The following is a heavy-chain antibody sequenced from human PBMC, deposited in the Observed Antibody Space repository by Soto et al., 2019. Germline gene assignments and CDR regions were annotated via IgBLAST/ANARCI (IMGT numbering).Heavy chain of an antibody. CDR1: GFTFSSYV. CDR2: IWYDGSIK. CDR3: ARELEVVPAAILHY. V-gene: IGHV3-33*01. D-gene: IGHD2-2*01. J-gene: IGHJ4*02. Sequence: QVQLVESGGGVVQPGRSLRLSCAASGFTFSSYVMHWVRQAPGKGLEWVAVIWYDGSIKYYVDSVKGRFTISRDKSKNTLYLQMNSLRAEDTAVYYCARELEVVPAAILHYWGQRTLVTVSS.